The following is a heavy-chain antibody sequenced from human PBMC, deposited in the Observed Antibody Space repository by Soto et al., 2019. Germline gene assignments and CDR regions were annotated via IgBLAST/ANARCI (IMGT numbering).Heavy chain of an antibody. V-gene: IGHV4-30-2*01. J-gene: IGHJ6*02. CDR3: ASFYDSSGYYYRNYYGMDV. Sequence: SETLSLTCAVSGGSISSGGYSWSWIRQPPGKGLEWIGYIYHSGSTYYNPSLKSRVTISVDRSKNQFSLKLSSVTAADTAVYYCASFYDSSGYYYRNYYGMDVWGQGTTVTVSS. D-gene: IGHD3-22*01. CDR2: IYHSGST. CDR1: GGSISSGGYS.